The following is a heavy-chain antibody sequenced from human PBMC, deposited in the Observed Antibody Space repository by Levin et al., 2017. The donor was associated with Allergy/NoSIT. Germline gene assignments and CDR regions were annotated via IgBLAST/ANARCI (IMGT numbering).Heavy chain of an antibody. CDR3: ARNLPDGQPHTPFLDY. Sequence: TSETLSLTCTVSGASISTFYWSWIRQPPGKGLEWIGYIYYNGNTKYNPSLKSRVTISVDTSTHQFSLKMTSVTAADTAVYYCARNLPDGQPHTPFLDYWGQGTLVTVSS. CDR1: GASISTFY. V-gene: IGHV4-59*01. CDR2: IYYNGNT. D-gene: IGHD5-24*01. J-gene: IGHJ4*02.